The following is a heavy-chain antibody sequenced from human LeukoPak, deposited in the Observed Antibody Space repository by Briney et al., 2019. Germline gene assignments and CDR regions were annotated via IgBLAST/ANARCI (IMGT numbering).Heavy chain of an antibody. J-gene: IGHJ5*02. Sequence: PSETLSLTCTVSGGSISSYYWSWIRQSPGKGLEWIGYIYFTGFTHYNPSLKSRVTMSVDTSKYQFSLRLNSVTAADTAVYYCARDAYGGNSWGWFDPWGQGTLVTVSS. CDR1: GGSISSYY. CDR2: IYFTGFT. V-gene: IGHV4-59*01. CDR3: ARDAYGGNSWGWFDP. D-gene: IGHD4-23*01.